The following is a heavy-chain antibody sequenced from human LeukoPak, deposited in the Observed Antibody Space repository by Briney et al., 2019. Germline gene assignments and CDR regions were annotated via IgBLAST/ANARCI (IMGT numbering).Heavy chain of an antibody. Sequence: SQTLSLTCAISGDSVSSNSAAWNWIRQSPSRGLEWLGRTYYRSKWYNDYAVSVKSRITINPDTSKNQFSLKLSSVTAADTAVYYCARSIVVVPAAIGGIFDWFDPWGQGTLVTVSP. CDR1: GDSVSSNSAA. CDR2: TYYRSKWYN. CDR3: ARSIVVVPAAIGGIFDWFDP. D-gene: IGHD2-2*01. V-gene: IGHV6-1*01. J-gene: IGHJ5*02.